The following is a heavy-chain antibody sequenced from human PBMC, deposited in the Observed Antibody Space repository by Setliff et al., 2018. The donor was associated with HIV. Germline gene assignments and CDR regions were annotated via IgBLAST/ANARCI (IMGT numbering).Heavy chain of an antibody. V-gene: IGHV4-59*05. Sequence: PSETLSLTCTVSGDSISSYSWNWIRQSPGGGLEWIGSIYYSGSTYYTPSLKSRVTISVDTSKNQFSLKLSSVTAADTAVYYCARHSGWLPREIDYWGQGTLVTVSS. CDR3: ARHSGWLPREIDY. CDR2: IYYSGST. J-gene: IGHJ4*02. CDR1: GDSISSYS. D-gene: IGHD5-12*01.